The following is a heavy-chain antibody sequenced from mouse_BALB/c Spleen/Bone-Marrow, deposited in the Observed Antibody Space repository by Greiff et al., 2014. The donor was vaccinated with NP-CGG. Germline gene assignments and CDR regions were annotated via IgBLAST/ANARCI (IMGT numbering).Heavy chain of an antibody. CDR2: ISSGGSYT. CDR1: GFTFSSYS. CDR3: ARQTYYDYDGYFDY. D-gene: IGHD2-4*01. Sequence: VQLQQSGGDLVKPGGSLKLSCAASGFTFSSYSMSWVRQTPDKRLEWVATISSGGSYTYYPDSVKGRFTISRDNAKNTLYLQMSSLKSEDTAMYYCARQTYYDYDGYFDYWGQGTTLTVSS. J-gene: IGHJ2*01. V-gene: IGHV5-6*01.